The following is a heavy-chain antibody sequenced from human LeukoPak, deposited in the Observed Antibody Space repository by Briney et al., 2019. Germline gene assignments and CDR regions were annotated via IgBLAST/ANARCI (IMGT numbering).Heavy chain of an antibody. CDR3: ARDYKSGYYGYYYYYYMDV. V-gene: IGHV3-7*01. CDR1: GFTFSSYW. J-gene: IGHJ6*03. Sequence: GGSLKLSCAASGFTFSSYWMSWVRQAPGKGLEWVANIKQDGSEKYYVDSVKGRFTISRDNAKNSLYLQMNGLRAEDTAVYYCARDYKSGYYGYYYYYYMDVWGKGTTVTVSS. D-gene: IGHD3-3*01. CDR2: IKQDGSEK.